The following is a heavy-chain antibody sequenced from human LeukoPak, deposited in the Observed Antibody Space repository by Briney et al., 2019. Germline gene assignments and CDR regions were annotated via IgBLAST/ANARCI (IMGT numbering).Heavy chain of an antibody. CDR3: ARVSDISVAAYFDY. CDR2: ISGSGGST. J-gene: IGHJ4*02. CDR1: GFTFSSYG. V-gene: IGHV3-23*01. Sequence: GGTLRLSCAASGFTFSSYGMSWVRQAPGKGLEWVSAISGSGGSTYCADSVKGRFTISRDNSKNTLYLQMNSLRAEDTALYYCARVSDISVAAYFDYWGQGTLVTVSS. D-gene: IGHD6-19*01.